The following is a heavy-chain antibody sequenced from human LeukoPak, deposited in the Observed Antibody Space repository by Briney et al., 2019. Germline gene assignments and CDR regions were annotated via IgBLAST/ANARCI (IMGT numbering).Heavy chain of an antibody. CDR2: ISHGGTT. J-gene: IGHJ5*02. D-gene: IGHD2-21*01. CDR1: CGYFSDYY. CDR3: ARGNSDFGVIMGWFDP. Sequence: SETLSLTCAVYCGYFSDYYWYWIRQPPGKGPEWIGDISHGGTTHYNPSLKSRLTISFDTSKNQFSLNLISVTAADTAVYYCARGNSDFGVIMGWFDPWGQGTLVTVSS. V-gene: IGHV4-34*01.